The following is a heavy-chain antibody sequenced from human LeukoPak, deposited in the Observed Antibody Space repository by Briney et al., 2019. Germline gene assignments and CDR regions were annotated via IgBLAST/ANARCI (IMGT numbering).Heavy chain of an antibody. V-gene: IGHV3-13*04. J-gene: IGHJ4*02. CDR2: IGTLGDS. CDR1: GFPFRDYD. D-gene: IGHD3/OR15-3a*01. Sequence: TGGSLRLSCATSGFPFRDYDMHWVRQPTGRGLEWVSSIGTLGDSYYQDSVKGRFTISRENAKNPLYLHINNLKAEDTAVYHCARISSATGNWTKGSFDSWGQGTLVTVSS. CDR3: ARISSATGNWTKGSFDS.